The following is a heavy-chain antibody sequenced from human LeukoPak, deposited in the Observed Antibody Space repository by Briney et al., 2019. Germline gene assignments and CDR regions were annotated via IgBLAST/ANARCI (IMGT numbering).Heavy chain of an antibody. CDR2: MNPNSGNT. V-gene: IGHV1-8*01. Sequence: ASVKVSCKASGYTFTSYDINWVRQATGQGLEWMGWMNPNSGNTGYAQKFQGRVTMTRNTSISTAYMELSSPRSEDTAVYYCVRTGFCSTSCYYYYYYYMDVWGKGTTVTVSS. CDR3: VRTGFCSTSCYYYYYYYMDV. J-gene: IGHJ6*03. D-gene: IGHD2-2*01. CDR1: GYTFTSYD.